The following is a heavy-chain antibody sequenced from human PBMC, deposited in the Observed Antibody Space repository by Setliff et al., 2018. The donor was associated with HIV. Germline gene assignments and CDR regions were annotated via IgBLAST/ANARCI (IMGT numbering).Heavy chain of an antibody. Sequence: VSCKASGFTFTPSAMQWVRQARGRRLEWIGWIVVGSGNTNYARKFQERVNITRDMSTSTSYMELTNLRSEDTAVYYCAARPGVDSSGHYDYYYMDVWGEGTTVTVSS. CDR2: IVVGSGNT. CDR1: GFTFTPSA. D-gene: IGHD3-22*01. V-gene: IGHV1-58*02. CDR3: AARPGVDSSGHYDYYYMDV. J-gene: IGHJ6*03.